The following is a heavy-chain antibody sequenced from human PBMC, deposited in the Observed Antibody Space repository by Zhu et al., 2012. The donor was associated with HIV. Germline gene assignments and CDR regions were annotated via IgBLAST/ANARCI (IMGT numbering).Heavy chain of an antibody. D-gene: IGHD1-14*01. CDR1: GYSVSSGYY. CDR2: IYYSGST. CDR3: ARGGTLWELPNQ. J-gene: IGHJ1*01. V-gene: IGHV4-38-2*01. Sequence: QVQLQESGPGLVKPSETLSLSCAVSGYSVSSGYYWGWIRQPPGKGLEWIGNIYYSGSTYYNPSLKSRVSISIDTSKNQFSLKVNSVTAADTAFYYCARGGTLWELPNQWGQGTPVTVSS.